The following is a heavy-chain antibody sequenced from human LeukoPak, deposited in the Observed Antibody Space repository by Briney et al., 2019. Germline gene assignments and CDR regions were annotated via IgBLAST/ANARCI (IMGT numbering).Heavy chain of an antibody. D-gene: IGHD4-23*01. V-gene: IGHV1-69*13. J-gene: IGHJ6*02. CDR2: IIPIFGTA. CDR3: ARGMTTVVARYYYYGMDV. CDR1: GGTSSSYA. Sequence: ASVKVSCKASGGTSSSYAISWVRQAPGQGLEWMGGIIPIFGTANYAQKFQGRVTITADESTSTAYMELSSLRSEDTAVYYCARGMTTVVARYYYYGMDVWGQGTTVTVSS.